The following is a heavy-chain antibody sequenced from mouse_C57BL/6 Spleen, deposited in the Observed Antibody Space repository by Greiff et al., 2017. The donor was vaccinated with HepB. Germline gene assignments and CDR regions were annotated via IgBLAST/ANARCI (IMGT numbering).Heavy chain of an antibody. Sequence: VQLQQSGTELVKPGASVKLSCKASGYTFTGYWMHWVKQRPGQGLEWIGNINPSNGGTNYNEKFKSKATLTVDKSSSTAYMQLSSLTSEDSAVYYCARDRQLYYYAMDYWGQGTSVTVSS. V-gene: IGHV1-53*01. J-gene: IGHJ4*01. CDR1: GYTFTGYW. CDR3: ARDRQLYYYAMDY. CDR2: INPSNGGT. D-gene: IGHD6-1*02.